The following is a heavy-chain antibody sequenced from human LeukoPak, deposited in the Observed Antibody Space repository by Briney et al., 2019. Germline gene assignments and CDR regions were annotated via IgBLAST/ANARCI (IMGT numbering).Heavy chain of an antibody. CDR3: AKDTTAVAGVFDY. CDR1: RFTFSSFA. CDR2: ISFDGSNK. D-gene: IGHD6-19*01. J-gene: IGHJ4*02. V-gene: IGHV3-30*04. Sequence: PGGSLRLSCAASRFTFSSFAMHWVRQAPGKGLEWVAIISFDGSNKYYADSVKGRFTISRDNSKNSLYLQMNSLRAEDTALYYCAKDTTAVAGVFDYWGQGTLVTVSS.